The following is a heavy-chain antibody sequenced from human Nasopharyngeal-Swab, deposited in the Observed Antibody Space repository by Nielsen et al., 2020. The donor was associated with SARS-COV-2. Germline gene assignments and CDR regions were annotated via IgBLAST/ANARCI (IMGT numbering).Heavy chain of an antibody. J-gene: IGHJ4*02. CDR1: GGSIGTYY. Sequence: SETLSLTCTVSGGSIGTYYWSWIRQPPGKGLEWIGYIYYTGSTMYNPSLKGRVTLSVDTSENQFSLRLTSVTAADSAVYYCARQDVSGSYRFMVYGGQGILVTVSS. CDR3: ARQDVSGSYRFMVY. CDR2: IYYTGST. D-gene: IGHD3-16*02. V-gene: IGHV4-59*08.